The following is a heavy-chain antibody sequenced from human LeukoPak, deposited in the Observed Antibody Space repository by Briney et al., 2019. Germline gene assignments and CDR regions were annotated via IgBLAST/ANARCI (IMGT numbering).Heavy chain of an antibody. J-gene: IGHJ4*02. Sequence: PGGSLRLSCAASGFTFSSYGMSWVRQAPGKGLEWVSAINGGGVTTYYADSVKGRLTISRDNSKNTLYLQMNSLRVEDAAVYYCARRLSGTSPFDLWGQGTLVTVSS. V-gene: IGHV3-23*01. D-gene: IGHD6-25*01. CDR2: INGGGVTT. CDR1: GFTFSSYG. CDR3: ARRLSGTSPFDL.